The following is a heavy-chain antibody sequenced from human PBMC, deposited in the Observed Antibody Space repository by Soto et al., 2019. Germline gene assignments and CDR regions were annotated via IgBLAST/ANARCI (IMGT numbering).Heavy chain of an antibody. CDR2: IYYSGTT. CDR1: GGSISSYY. V-gene: IGHV4-59*08. J-gene: IGHJ4*02. CDR3: ARLVVVAPVANV. D-gene: IGHD2-21*01. Sequence: SETLSLTCTVSGGSISSYYWGWIRQPPGKGLEWIGYIYYSGTTYYNPSLKDRLSISVDTSKNSFSLNLTSVTAADTAVYFCARLVVVAPVANVWGQGALVTVSS.